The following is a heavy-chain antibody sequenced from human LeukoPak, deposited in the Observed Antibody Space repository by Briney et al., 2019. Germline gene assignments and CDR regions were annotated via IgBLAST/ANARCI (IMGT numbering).Heavy chain of an antibody. J-gene: IGHJ3*02. D-gene: IGHD5-24*01. V-gene: IGHV3-30*02. Sequence: GGSLRLSCAASGFTFNNYGMHWVRQAPGKGLEWVAFIRYNGNNQYYADSVKGRFTISRDNSKNTLYLQMNSLRAEDTAVYYCARGRDGYNLVDAFDIWGQGIMVTVSS. CDR3: ARGRDGYNLVDAFDI. CDR2: IRYNGNNQ. CDR1: GFTFNNYG.